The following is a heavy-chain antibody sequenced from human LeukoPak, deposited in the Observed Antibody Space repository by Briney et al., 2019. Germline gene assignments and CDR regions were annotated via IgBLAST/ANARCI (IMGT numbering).Heavy chain of an antibody. CDR2: ISYDGSNK. V-gene: IGHV3-30-3*01. CDR3: AREAVGPTTGMDV. Sequence: GGSLRLSCAASGFTFSSYAMHWVRQAPGKGLEWVAVISYDGSNKYYADSVKGRFTISRDNSKNTLYLQMNSLRAEDTAVYYCAREAVGPTTGMDVWGQGTTVTVSS. CDR1: GFTFSSYA. D-gene: IGHD1/OR15-1a*01. J-gene: IGHJ6*02.